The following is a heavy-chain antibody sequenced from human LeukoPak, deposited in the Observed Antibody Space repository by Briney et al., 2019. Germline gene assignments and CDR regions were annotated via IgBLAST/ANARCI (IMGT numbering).Heavy chain of an antibody. V-gene: IGHV3-48*02. D-gene: IGHD3-10*01. Sequence: TGGSLRLSCAASGFTFSSYNMNWVRQAPGKGLEWVSDISSSGSTIYFADSVKGRFPISRDNAKNSLYLQMNSLRDEDTAVYYCARLEYYYVSGNYYKLFDYWGQGTLVTVCS. CDR1: GFTFSSYN. J-gene: IGHJ4*02. CDR2: ISSSGSTI. CDR3: ARLEYYYVSGNYYKLFDY.